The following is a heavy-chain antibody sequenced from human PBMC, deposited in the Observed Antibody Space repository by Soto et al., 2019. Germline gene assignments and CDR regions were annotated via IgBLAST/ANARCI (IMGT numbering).Heavy chain of an antibody. J-gene: IGHJ4*02. V-gene: IGHV4-39*01. CDR1: GGSISNSDDS. Sequence: SETLSLTCTVSGGSISNSDDSWGWIRQPPGKGLEWIGNIFYSGGTYYNPSLKSRLSISVDTSRNQFSLRLTSVTATDTAVYFCARRREVYDYLWASYRYKIFDSWGQGTPVTVSS. CDR3: ARRREVYDYLWASYRYKIFDS. D-gene: IGHD3-16*02. CDR2: IFYSGGT.